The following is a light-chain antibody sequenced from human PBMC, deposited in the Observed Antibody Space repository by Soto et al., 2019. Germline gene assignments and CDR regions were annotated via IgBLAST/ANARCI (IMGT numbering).Light chain of an antibody. CDR3: QQRGT. CDR2: AAY. J-gene: IGKJ2*01. CDR1: RSLSSSY. Sequence: EIVLTQSPGTLSLSPGERATLSCRASRSLSSSYVVWYQQKPGQAPRLLIYAAYRRAAGIPDRFSGSGSATEYTLTISRLGPEDFAVYYCQQRGTFGQGTKVEIK. V-gene: IGKV3-20*01.